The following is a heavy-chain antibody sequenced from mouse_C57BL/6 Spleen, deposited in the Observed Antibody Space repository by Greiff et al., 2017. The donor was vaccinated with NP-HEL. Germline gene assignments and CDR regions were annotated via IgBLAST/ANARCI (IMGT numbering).Heavy chain of an antibody. CDR3: TRPLYGNYLMDY. D-gene: IGHD2-1*01. CDR1: GFTFSDAW. Sequence: EVKLVESGGGLVHPGGSMKLSCAASGFTFSDAWMDWVRPSPEKGLEWVAALRNNANNHATSYAESVKGRFTISRDDSQSSVYLQMNSLRAEDTGIYYCTRPLYGNYLMDYWGQGTSVTVSS. V-gene: IGHV6-6*01. CDR2: LRNNANNHAT. J-gene: IGHJ4*01.